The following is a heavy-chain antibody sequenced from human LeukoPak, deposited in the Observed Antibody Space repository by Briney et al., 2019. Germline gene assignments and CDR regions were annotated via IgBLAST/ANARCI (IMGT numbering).Heavy chain of an antibody. CDR3: AKEGPSSSWYSGWFDP. D-gene: IGHD6-13*01. CDR2: ISWNSGSI. J-gene: IGHJ5*02. Sequence: PGRSLRLSCAASGFTFDDYAMHWVRQAPGKGLEWVSGISWNSGSIGYADSVKGRFTISRDNAKNSLYLQMNSLRAEDMALYYCAKEGPSSSWYSGWFDPCGQGTLVTVSS. CDR1: GFTFDDYA. V-gene: IGHV3-9*03.